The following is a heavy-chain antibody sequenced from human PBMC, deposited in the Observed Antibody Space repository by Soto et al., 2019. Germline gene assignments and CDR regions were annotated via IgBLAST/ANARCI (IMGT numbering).Heavy chain of an antibody. CDR2: IWYDGSNK. CDR3: ARDLLTSYNWFAP. J-gene: IGHJ5*02. CDR1: GFTFSSYG. D-gene: IGHD6-6*01. Sequence: GGSLRLSCAASGFTFSSYGMHWVRQAPGKGLEWVAVIWYDGSNKYYADSVKGRFTISRDNSKNTLYLQMNSLRAEDTAVYYCARDLLTSYNWFAPWGQGTLVSGSS. V-gene: IGHV3-33*01.